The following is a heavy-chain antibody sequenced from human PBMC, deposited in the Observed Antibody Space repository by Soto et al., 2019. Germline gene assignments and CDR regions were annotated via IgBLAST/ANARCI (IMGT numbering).Heavy chain of an antibody. V-gene: IGHV3-23*01. J-gene: IGHJ4*02. CDR1: GFTFSSYA. Sequence: VQLLASGGGLVQPGGYLRLHCAASGFTFSSYAMSWVRQAPGKGLEWVSAISGSGGSTYYADSVKGRFTISSDNSKNTLYQQRNSVRAEDTAVDYGAKENGYCGSWFELDYGGQGHLVTVSS. CDR2: ISGSGGST. D-gene: IGHD6-13*01. CDR3: AKENGYCGSWFELDY.